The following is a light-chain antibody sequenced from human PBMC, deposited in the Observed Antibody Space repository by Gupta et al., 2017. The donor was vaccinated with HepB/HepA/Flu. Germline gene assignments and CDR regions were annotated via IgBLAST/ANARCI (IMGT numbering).Light chain of an antibody. CDR2: LGS. CDR3: RQGLETPYA. V-gene: IGKV2-28*01. J-gene: IGKJ2*01. Sequence: DIVMTQSPLSLPVTPGEPASISCRSSQSLLHSNGYNYLNWYVQKAGQTPQLLIYLGSSRASGVPDRFSGSGSGTDFTLEISRVEAEDVGVYYCRQGLETPYAFGQGTKLDIK. CDR1: QSLLHSNGYNY.